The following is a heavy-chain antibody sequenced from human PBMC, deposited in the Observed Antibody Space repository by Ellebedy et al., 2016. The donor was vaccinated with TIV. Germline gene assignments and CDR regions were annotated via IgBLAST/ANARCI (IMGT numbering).Heavy chain of an antibody. CDR1: GGSINDHY. D-gene: IGHD3-10*01. V-gene: IGHV4-59*08. CDR3: ARHVASSSSGSHFDS. Sequence: SETLSLXCSVSGGSINDHYWGWIRQSPGKGLEWIGYVFHSGSTNYNPSLKSRVTISVDTSKNQFSLRLNSVTAADTALYFCARHVASSSSGSHFDSWGQGALVTVSS. CDR2: VFHSGST. J-gene: IGHJ4*02.